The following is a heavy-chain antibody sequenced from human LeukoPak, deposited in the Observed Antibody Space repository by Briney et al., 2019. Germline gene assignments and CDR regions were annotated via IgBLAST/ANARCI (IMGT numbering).Heavy chain of an antibody. J-gene: IGHJ4*02. V-gene: IGHV1-46*01. CDR2: INPSGGST. CDR3: VRDVFLGAVAGRRGDS. D-gene: IGHD6-19*01. CDR1: GYTFTSYY. Sequence: ASVKVSCKASGYTFTSYYMHWVRQAPGQGLEWMGIINPSGGSTSYAQKFQGRVTMTRDMSTSTVYMELSSLRSEDTAVYYCVRDVFLGAVAGRRGDSWGQGTLVTVSS.